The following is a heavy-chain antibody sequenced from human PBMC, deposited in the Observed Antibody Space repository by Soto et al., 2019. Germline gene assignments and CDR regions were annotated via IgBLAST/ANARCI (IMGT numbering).Heavy chain of an antibody. V-gene: IGHV4-39*01. CDR3: ARSLGMDV. Sequence: SETLSLTCSVSGGSFSSSNYYWGWIRQTPHKDLEWVGSIYYSGSTYYNPSLKSRVTISVDTSKNQFSLKLSSVTAADTAVYYCARSLGMDVWGQGTTVTVSS. CDR1: GGSFSSSNYY. J-gene: IGHJ6*02. CDR2: IYYSGST.